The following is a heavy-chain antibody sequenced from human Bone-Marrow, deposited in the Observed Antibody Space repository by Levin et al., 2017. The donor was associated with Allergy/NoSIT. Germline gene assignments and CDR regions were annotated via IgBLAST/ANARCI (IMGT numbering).Heavy chain of an antibody. CDR1: GGTFSSYT. CDR2: IIPILGIA. J-gene: IGHJ4*02. D-gene: IGHD3-22*01. CDR3: AITYYYDSSGYYGVPQKLIDY. Sequence: SVKVSCKASGGTFSSYTISWVRQAPGQGLEWMGRIIPILGIANYAQKFQGRVTITADKSTSTAYMELSSLRSEDTAVYYCAITYYYDSSGYYGVPQKLIDYWGQGTLVTVSS. V-gene: IGHV1-69*02.